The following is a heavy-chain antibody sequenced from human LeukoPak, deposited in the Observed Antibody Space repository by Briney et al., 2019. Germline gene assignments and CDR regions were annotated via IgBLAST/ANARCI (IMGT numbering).Heavy chain of an antibody. Sequence: GASVKVSCKASGYTFTCYYMHWVRQAPGQGLEWMGWINPNSGGTNYAQKFQGRVTMTRDTSISTAYMELSRLRSDDTAVYYCARGMRSYYYDSSGHFDYWGQGTLATVSP. D-gene: IGHD3-22*01. CDR3: ARGMRSYYYDSSGHFDY. J-gene: IGHJ4*02. CDR2: INPNSGGT. CDR1: GYTFTCYY. V-gene: IGHV1-2*02.